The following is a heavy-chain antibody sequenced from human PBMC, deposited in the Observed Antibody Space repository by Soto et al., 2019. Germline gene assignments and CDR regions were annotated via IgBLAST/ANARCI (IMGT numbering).Heavy chain of an antibody. J-gene: IGHJ4*01. CDR1: GFTFSKYA. V-gene: IGHV3-23*01. CDR2: ISGTAVST. Sequence: EVVLLESGGGLAQPGGSLRLSCVASGFTFSKYAMNWVRQAPGKGLEWVASISGTAVSTDYADSVKCRFTISRDNSKNTVSLQMDNLRVEDTATYFCVNWNDEDVDWGQGTLVAVSS. CDR3: VNWNDEDVD. D-gene: IGHD1-1*01.